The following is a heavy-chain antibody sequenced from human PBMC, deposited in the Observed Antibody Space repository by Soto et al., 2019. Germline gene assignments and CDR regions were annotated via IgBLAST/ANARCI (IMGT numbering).Heavy chain of an antibody. CDR1: GYTFTTYG. J-gene: IGHJ4*02. Sequence: QVQLVQSGAEVKKPGASVKVSCKASGYTFTTYGISWVRQAPGQGLEWVGWIRAYSGNTKYAQKLQGRVTVTTDTSTSTAYMDVRGLRSDDTAVYYCARGRYGDYWGQGTLVTTSS. V-gene: IGHV1-18*01. CDR2: IRAYSGNT. D-gene: IGHD4-17*01. CDR3: ARGRYGDY.